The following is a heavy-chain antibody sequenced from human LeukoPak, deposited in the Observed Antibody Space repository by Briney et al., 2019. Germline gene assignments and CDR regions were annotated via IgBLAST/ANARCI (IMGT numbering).Heavy chain of an antibody. J-gene: IGHJ5*02. V-gene: IGHV4-34*01. Sequence: SETLSLTCAVYGGSFSGYYWSWIRQPPGKGLEWIGEINHSGSTNYNPSLKSRVTISVDTSKNQFSLKLSSVTAADTAVYYCARGRGTRVGYNWFDPWGQGTLVTVPS. CDR3: ARGRGTRVGYNWFDP. CDR2: INHSGST. CDR1: GGSFSGYY. D-gene: IGHD3-16*01.